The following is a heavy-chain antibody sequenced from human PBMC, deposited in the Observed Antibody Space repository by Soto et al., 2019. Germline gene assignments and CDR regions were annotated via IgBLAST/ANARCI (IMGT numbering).Heavy chain of an antibody. V-gene: IGHV3-30*18. D-gene: IGHD3-16*02. J-gene: IGHJ4*02. CDR2: ISYDGSEK. CDR3: AKALGELSPESYDY. CDR1: GFTFSSYG. Sequence: QVQLVESGGGVVQPGRSLRLSCAASGFTFSSYGMHWVRQAPGKGLEWVAVISYDGSEKYYADSVKGRFTISRDNSKNTLNRQMNSLRADDTAVDYCAKALGELSPESYDYWGQGTLITVSS.